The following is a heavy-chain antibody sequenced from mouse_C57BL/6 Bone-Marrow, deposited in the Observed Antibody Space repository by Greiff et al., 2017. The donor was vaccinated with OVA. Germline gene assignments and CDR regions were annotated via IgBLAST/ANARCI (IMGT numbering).Heavy chain of an antibody. J-gene: IGHJ2*01. CDR1: GYTFTDYY. Sequence: EVQLQQSGPELVKPGASVKISCKASGYTFTDYYMNWVKQSHGKSLEWIGDINPNNGGTSYNQKFKGKATLTVDKSSSTAYMELRSLTSEDSAVYYCARNYGSSYRYFDYWGQGTTLTVSS. CDR3: ARNYGSSYRYFDY. CDR2: INPNNGGT. D-gene: IGHD1-1*01. V-gene: IGHV1-26*01.